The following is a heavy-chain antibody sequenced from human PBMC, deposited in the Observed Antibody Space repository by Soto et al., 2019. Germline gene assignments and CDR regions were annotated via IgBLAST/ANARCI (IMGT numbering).Heavy chain of an antibody. CDR1: GFTLSRHT. Sequence: VGSLRLSCAASGFTLSRHTMNWVRQAPGKGLEWVSFIGSRTSDIYYADSVKGRFTISRDNAKNSLYLDLTRLRAEDTAVYFCVRDYYDTSGYPNTFDMWGQGTMVTVSS. CDR2: IGSRTSDI. V-gene: IGHV3-21*01. D-gene: IGHD3-22*01. CDR3: VRDYYDTSGYPNTFDM. J-gene: IGHJ3*02.